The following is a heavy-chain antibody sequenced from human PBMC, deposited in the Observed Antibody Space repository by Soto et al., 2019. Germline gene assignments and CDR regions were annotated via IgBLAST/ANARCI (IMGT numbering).Heavy chain of an antibody. CDR3: TTSCANGPECITYYYLDV. CDR2: IKSKTDVGTT. D-gene: IGHD3-10*01. CDR1: GFTFSNAW. V-gene: IGHV3-15*01. J-gene: IGHJ6*03. Sequence: EVQLVESGGGLVKPGGSLRLSCAASGFTFSNAWMSWVRQSPGKGLEWVGRIKSKTDVGTTDYAAPVKGRFTISRDDSKHTLYLQMNSLKTEDTAVYYCTTSCANGPECITYYYLDVWGQGTTV.